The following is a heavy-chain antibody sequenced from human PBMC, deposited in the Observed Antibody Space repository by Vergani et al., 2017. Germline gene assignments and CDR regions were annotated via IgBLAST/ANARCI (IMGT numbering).Heavy chain of an antibody. CDR2: ISGSGGST. D-gene: IGHD6-13*01. Sequence: EVQLLESGGGLVQPGGSLRLSCAASGFTFSSYAMSWVRQAPGQGLEWVSAISGSGGSTYYADSVKGRFTISRDNSKNTLYLQMNSLRAEDTAVYYCAKDFAQYSSSSDAFDIWGQGTMVTVSS. V-gene: IGHV3-23*01. CDR1: GFTFSSYA. J-gene: IGHJ3*02. CDR3: AKDFAQYSSSSDAFDI.